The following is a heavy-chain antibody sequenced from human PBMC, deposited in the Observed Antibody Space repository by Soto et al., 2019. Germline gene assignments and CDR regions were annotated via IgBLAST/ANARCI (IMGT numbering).Heavy chain of an antibody. D-gene: IGHD1-26*01. CDR3: ARVVGATPALSPFDY. CDR2: INPNSGGT. CDR1: GYTFTGYY. J-gene: IGHJ4*02. V-gene: IGHV1-2*02. Sequence: GASVKVSCKASGYTFTGYYMHWVRQAPGQGLEWMGWINPNSGGTNYAQKFQGRVTMTRDTSISTAYMELSRLRSDDTAVYYCARVVGATPALSPFDYWGQGTLVTVS.